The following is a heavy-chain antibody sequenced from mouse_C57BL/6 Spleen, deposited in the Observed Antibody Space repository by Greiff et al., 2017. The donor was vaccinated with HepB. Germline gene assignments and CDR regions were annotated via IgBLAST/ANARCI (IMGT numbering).Heavy chain of an antibody. J-gene: IGHJ2*01. CDR2: IDPETGGT. D-gene: IGHD1-1*01. CDR1: GYTFTDYE. V-gene: IGHV1-15*01. CDR3: TREDITTVVSGDY. Sequence: QVQLQQSGAELVRPGASVTLSCKASGYTFTDYEMHWVKQTPVHGLEWIGAIDPETGGTAYNQKFKGKAILTADKSSSTAYMELRSLTSEDSAVYYCTREDITTVVSGDYWGQGTTLTVSS.